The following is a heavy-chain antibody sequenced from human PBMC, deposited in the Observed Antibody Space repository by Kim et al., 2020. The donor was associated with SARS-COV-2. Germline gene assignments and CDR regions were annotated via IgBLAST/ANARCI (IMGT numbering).Heavy chain of an antibody. CDR2: TNHRGTT. J-gene: IGHJ5*02. D-gene: IGHD3-9*01. CDR3: AKARYFDWLLGRTADNYFGP. Sequence: PSETLSLTCAVYGENFRAYYWSWIRQPPGKGLEWIGETNHRGTTNYNPSLKSRVTISVDTSKSQFSLQLSSVTAADTAVYYCAKARYFDWLLGRTADNYFGPWGQGTLVTVSS. CDR1: GENFRAYY. V-gene: IGHV4-34*01.